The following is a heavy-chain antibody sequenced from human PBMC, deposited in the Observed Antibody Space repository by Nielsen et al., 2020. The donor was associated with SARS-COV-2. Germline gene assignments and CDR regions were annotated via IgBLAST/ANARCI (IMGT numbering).Heavy chain of an antibody. CDR1: GGSFSGYY. V-gene: IGHV4-34*01. D-gene: IGHD6-13*01. CDR2: INHSGST. CDR3: ASYIAAAGRGFVY. Sequence: SETLSLTCAVYGGSFSGYYWSWIRQPPGKGLEWIGEINHSGSTNYNPSLKSRVTISVDTSKNQFSLKLSSVTAADTAVYYCASYIAAAGRGFVYWGQGTLVTVSS. J-gene: IGHJ4*02.